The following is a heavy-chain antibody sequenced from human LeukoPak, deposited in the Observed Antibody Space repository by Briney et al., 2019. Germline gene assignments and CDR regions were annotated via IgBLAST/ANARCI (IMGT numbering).Heavy chain of an antibody. CDR3: ARGGIRGVTWNWLDP. CDR1: GFTFSSYD. J-gene: IGHJ5*02. D-gene: IGHD3-10*01. V-gene: IGHV3-13*01. CDR2: VAGAGDT. Sequence: GGSLRLSCAASGFTFSSYDMHWVRQTTGRGLEWVSGVAGAGDTYYADSVKGRFTISRENGKNSLYLQMNSLRAGDTAVYYCARGGIRGVTWNWLDPWGQGTLVTVSS.